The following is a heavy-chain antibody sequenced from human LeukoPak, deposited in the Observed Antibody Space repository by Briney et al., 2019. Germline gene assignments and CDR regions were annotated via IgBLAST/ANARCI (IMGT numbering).Heavy chain of an antibody. D-gene: IGHD6-19*01. CDR1: GFTLSTHG. CDR2: VTSRRGT. V-gene: IGHV3-23*01. CDR3: ATTRPYGTTWAGAFED. J-gene: IGHJ4*01. Sequence: PGRSLRLSCAASGFTLSTHGLSWVRQAPGKRLEWVSTVTSRRGTHYTDSVQGRFITSRDNSENTFVLEMNSLRAEDTAVYYCATTRPYGTTWAGAFEDWGQGTPVTVSS.